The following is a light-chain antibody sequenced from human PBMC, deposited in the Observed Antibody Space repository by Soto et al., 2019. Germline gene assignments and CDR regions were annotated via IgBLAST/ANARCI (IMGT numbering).Light chain of an antibody. CDR3: AAWDVSLVV. CDR1: SSNIGTNT. Sequence: QSVLTQPPSASGTPGQRVTISCSGSSSNIGTNTVIWYQQLPGAAPKLLIYSDNQRPSGGPDRFSGSTSGTSASLAISGLQSEDESDYFCAAWDVSLVVFGGGTQLTVL. V-gene: IGLV1-44*01. J-gene: IGLJ2*01. CDR2: SDN.